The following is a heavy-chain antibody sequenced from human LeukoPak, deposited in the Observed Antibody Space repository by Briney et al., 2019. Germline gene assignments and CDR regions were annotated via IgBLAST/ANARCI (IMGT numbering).Heavy chain of an antibody. CDR1: GFTFTSYA. CDR2: ISYDGSNK. V-gene: IGHV3-30-3*01. Sequence: GGSLRLSCAASGFTFTSYAMSWVRQAPGKGLEWVAVISYDGSNKYYADSVKGRFTISRDNSKNTLYLQMNSLRAEDTAVYYCAIDLKSRYSSGWYYGMDVWGQGTTVTVSS. D-gene: IGHD6-19*01. CDR3: AIDLKSRYSSGWYYGMDV. J-gene: IGHJ6*02.